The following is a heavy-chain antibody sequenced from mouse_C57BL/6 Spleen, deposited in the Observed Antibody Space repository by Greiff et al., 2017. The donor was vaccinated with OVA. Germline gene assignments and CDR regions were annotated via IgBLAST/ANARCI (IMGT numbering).Heavy chain of an antibody. D-gene: IGHD2-4*01. V-gene: IGHV3-6*01. J-gene: IGHJ4*01. CDR1: GYSITSGYY. CDR3: ARDPKIYDYDEGMDY. CDR2: ISYDGSN. Sequence: ESGPGLVKPSQSLSLTCSVTGYSITSGYYWNWIRQFPGNKLEWMGYISYDGSNNYNPSLKNRISITRDTSKNQFFLKLNSVTTEDTATYYCARDPKIYDYDEGMDYWGQGTSVTVSS.